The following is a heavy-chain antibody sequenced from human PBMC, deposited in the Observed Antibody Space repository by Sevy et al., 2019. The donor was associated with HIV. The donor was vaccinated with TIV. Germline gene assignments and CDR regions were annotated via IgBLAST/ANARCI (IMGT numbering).Heavy chain of an antibody. J-gene: IGHJ6*02. CDR1: GYSFTSYW. CDR3: ARHSRAYSGYDLDDVMDV. Sequence: GESLKISCKGSGYSFTSYWIGWVRQMPGKGLEWMGIIYPGDSDTRYSPSFQGQVTISADKSISTAYLQWSSLKASDTAMYYCARHSRAYSGYDLDDVMDVWGQGTTVTVSS. D-gene: IGHD5-12*01. V-gene: IGHV5-51*01. CDR2: IYPGDSDT.